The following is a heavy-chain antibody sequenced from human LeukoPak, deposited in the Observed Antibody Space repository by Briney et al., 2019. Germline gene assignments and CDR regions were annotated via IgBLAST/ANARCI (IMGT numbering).Heavy chain of an antibody. Sequence: PSETLSLTCAVYGGSFSGYYWSWIRQPPGKGLEWIGEINHSGSTNYNPSLKSRVTISVDTSKNQFSLKLSSVTAADTAVYYCARLSGLLYNWFDPWGQGTLVTVSS. CDR2: INHSGST. V-gene: IGHV4-34*01. J-gene: IGHJ5*02. D-gene: IGHD2-15*01. CDR1: GGSFSGYY. CDR3: ARLSGLLYNWFDP.